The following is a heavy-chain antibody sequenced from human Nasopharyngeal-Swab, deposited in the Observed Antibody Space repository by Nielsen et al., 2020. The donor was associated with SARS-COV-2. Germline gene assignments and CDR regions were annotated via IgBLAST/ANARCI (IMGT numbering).Heavy chain of an antibody. J-gene: IGHJ3*02. CDR3: ARVLLRALGKFGEGYAFDI. Sequence: GSLRLSCKASGFSVTSHGMHWVRQAPGKGLEWVAVIWYDGTNKFYADSVKGRFTISRDNAKNSLYLQMNSLRVEDTAVYYCARVLLRALGKFGEGYAFDIWGQGTMVTVSS. V-gene: IGHV3-33*01. CDR1: GFSVTSHG. CDR2: IWYDGTNK. D-gene: IGHD3-10*01.